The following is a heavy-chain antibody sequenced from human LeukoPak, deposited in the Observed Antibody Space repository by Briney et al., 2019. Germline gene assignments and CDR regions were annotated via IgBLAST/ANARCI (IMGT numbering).Heavy chain of an antibody. Sequence: ASVKVSCKASGYTFTSYDINWVRQATGQGLEWMGWMNPNSGNTGYAQKFQGRVTMTRNTSISIAYMELSSLRSEDTAVYYCARGVWGYYYDSSGYYWFDYWGQGTLVTVSS. J-gene: IGHJ4*02. CDR1: GYTFTSYD. CDR3: ARGVWGYYYDSSGYYWFDY. V-gene: IGHV1-8*01. D-gene: IGHD3-22*01. CDR2: MNPNSGNT.